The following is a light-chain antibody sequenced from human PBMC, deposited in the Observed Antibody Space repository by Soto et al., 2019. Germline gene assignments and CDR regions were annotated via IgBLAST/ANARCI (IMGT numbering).Light chain of an antibody. Sequence: QTVVTQEPSLTVSPGGTVTLTCASSTGAVTSGHFATWVQQKPGQAPRSLIHSTSIKHSWTPARFSGSLLGGKAALTLSDAQPEDEAEYFCLLFYGGVQVFGGGTKLTVL. CDR2: STS. V-gene: IGLV7-43*01. J-gene: IGLJ3*02. CDR3: LLFYGGVQV. CDR1: TGAVTSGHF.